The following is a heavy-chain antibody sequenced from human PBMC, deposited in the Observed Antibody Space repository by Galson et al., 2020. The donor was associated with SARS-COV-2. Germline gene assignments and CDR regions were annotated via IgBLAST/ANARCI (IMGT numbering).Heavy chain of an antibody. CDR3: AKALHCSSASCFDPVSWFDP. CDR1: GFTFSTYA. D-gene: IGHD2-2*01. J-gene: IGHJ5*02. Sequence: GESLKISCAASGFTFSTYAMSWVRQAPGKGLEWVSTISGSGRDTYYADSVKGRFTISRGSSKNTLYLQMNRLRDEDTAVYYCAKALHCSSASCFDPVSWFDPWGQGTLVTVSS. CDR2: ISGSGRDT. V-gene: IGHV3-23*01.